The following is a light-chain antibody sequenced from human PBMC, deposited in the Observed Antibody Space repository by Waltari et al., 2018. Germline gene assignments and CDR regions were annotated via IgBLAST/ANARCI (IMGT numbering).Light chain of an antibody. CDR3: QVWDSSSDHWV. V-gene: IGLV3-21*02. J-gene: IGLJ3*02. CDR2: DDA. CDR1: NVGSKV. Sequence: SYVLTQPPSVSVAPGQTATITCGGDNVGSKVVNWYQQRPGQAPVVVIYDDADRPLTIPERFSGSNSGNTATLTITRVEVGDEADFYCQVWDSSSDHWVFGGGTKLTVL.